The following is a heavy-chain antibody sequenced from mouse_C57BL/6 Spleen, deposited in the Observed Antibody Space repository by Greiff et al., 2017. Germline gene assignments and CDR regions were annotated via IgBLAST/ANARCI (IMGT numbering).Heavy chain of an antibody. V-gene: IGHV5-17*01. D-gene: IGHD1-1*01. CDR3: AREAYYGGTWFAY. Sequence: EVKLEESGGGLVKPGGSLKLSCAASGFTFSDYGMHWVRQAPEKGLEWVAYISSGSSTIYYADTVKGRFTISRDNAKNTLFLQMTSLRSEDTAMYYCAREAYYGGTWFAYWGQGTLVTVSA. J-gene: IGHJ3*01. CDR2: ISSGSSTI. CDR1: GFTFSDYG.